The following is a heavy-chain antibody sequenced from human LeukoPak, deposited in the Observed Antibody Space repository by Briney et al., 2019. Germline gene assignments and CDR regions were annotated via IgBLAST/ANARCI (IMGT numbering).Heavy chain of an antibody. CDR3: AKISSH. CDR2: IRYDGSTK. CDR1: GFIFSSFG. Sequence: PGRSLRLSCVASGFIFSSFGMHWVRQAPGKGLEWVAFIRYDGSTKYYADSVKGRFTISRDNSRNTLYLEMNSLRADDTAVYYCAKISSHWGQGTLVTVSS. V-gene: IGHV3-30*02. J-gene: IGHJ4*02. D-gene: IGHD3-3*02.